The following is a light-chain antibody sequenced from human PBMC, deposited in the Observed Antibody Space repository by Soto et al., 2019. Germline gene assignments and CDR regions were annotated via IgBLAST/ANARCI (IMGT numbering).Light chain of an antibody. V-gene: IGKV1-5*01. CDR3: QQYKSYSPIT. J-gene: IGKJ5*01. CDR2: DAS. Sequence: DIKLTQSPSTLSASVGDRVTLTCRASQSISSWLAWYQQKPGKAPKLLIYDASNLQSGVPSRFSGSVSGTEFTLTISSLQPDDFATYYCQQYKSYSPITFGQGTLLEI. CDR1: QSISSW.